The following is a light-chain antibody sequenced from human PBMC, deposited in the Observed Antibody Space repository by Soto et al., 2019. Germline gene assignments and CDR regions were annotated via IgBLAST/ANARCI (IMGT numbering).Light chain of an antibody. CDR2: LDY. CDR3: MQANT. J-gene: IGKJ2*01. CDR1: QSLLHSNGYNY. V-gene: IGKV2-28*01. Sequence: DIVMTQSPLSLPVTPGEPASISCRSSQSLLHSNGYNYLDWYLQKTGQSTQLLIYLDYNRAYGVPDGFSGNGAGTEFTLKIIRVEAEDVGVYYCMQANTFCQGTKLEIK.